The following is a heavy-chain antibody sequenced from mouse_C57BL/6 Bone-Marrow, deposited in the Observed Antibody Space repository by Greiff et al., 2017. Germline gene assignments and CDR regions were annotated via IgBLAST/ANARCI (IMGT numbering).Heavy chain of an antibody. D-gene: IGHD1-1*02. V-gene: IGHV1-62-2*01. CDR2: FYPGSGSI. CDR1: GYTFTEYT. J-gene: IGHJ4*01. Sequence: VQGVESGAELVKPGASVKLSCKASGYTFTEYTIHWVKQRSGQGLEWIGWFYPGSGSIKYNETFKDKATLTADKSSSTVYMELSRLTSEDSAVXCCARHRDGVYAMDYWGQGTSVTVSS. CDR3: ARHRDGVYAMDY.